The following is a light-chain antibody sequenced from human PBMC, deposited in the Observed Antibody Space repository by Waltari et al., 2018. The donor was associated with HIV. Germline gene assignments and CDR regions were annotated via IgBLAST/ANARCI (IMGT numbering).Light chain of an antibody. CDR2: SNN. Sequence: QSVLTQPPSASGSPGQRVTISCSGSCSHIGSIAVNCSPRPPGPAPQLFNYSNNQRPAGVPDRFSGSKSGTSASLAISGLQSDDEADYYCAAWDDSLNDSYVFGPGTKVTVL. CDR1: CSHIGSIA. CDR3: AAWDDSLNDSYV. V-gene: IGLV1-44*01. J-gene: IGLJ1*01.